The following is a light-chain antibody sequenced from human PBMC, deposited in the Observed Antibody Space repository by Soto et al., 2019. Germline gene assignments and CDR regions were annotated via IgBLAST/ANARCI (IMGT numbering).Light chain of an antibody. CDR3: SSYTTTSTYV. J-gene: IGLJ1*01. Sequence: QSVLTHPACVSVYAGQSVTISCTGASSDVGGYDYVSWYQQHPGKAPNFMISEVTNRPSGVSHRFSGSKSGNTASLTISGLQAEDEADYYRSSYTTTSTYVFGTGTKVSVL. V-gene: IGLV2-14*01. CDR1: SSDVGGYDY. CDR2: EVT.